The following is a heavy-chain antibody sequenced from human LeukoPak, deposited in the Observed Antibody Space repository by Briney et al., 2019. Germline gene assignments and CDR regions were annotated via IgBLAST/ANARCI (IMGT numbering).Heavy chain of an antibody. J-gene: IGHJ4*02. CDR3: AKEPPPFDFWSGYYYFDY. Sequence: GGSLRLSCAASGFTFSSYWMHWVRQAPGKGLVWVSRINSDGSSTSYADSVKGRFTISRDNAKNTLYLQMNSLRAEDTAVYHCAKEPPPFDFWSGYYYFDYWGQGTLVTVSS. CDR2: INSDGSST. D-gene: IGHD3-3*01. CDR1: GFTFSSYW. V-gene: IGHV3-74*01.